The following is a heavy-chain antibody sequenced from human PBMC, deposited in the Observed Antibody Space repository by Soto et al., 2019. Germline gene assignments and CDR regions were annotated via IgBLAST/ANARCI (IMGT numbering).Heavy chain of an antibody. CDR2: INWNGGST. CDR1: GFTFDDYG. CDR3: ARVLGMTTVTTVGYFDY. D-gene: IGHD4-17*01. Sequence: PGGSLRLSCAASGFTFDDYGMSWVRQAPGKGLEWVSGINWNGGSTGYADSVKGRFTISRDNAKNSLYLQMNSLRAEDTALYYCARVLGMTTVTTVGYFDYWGQGTLVTVSS. V-gene: IGHV3-20*04. J-gene: IGHJ4*02.